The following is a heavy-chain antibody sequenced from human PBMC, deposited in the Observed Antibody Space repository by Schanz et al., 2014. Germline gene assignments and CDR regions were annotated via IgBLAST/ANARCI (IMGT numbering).Heavy chain of an antibody. Sequence: VQLEQSGAEVKKPGASVKVSCKASGYTFTSYSMHWVRQAPGQGLEWMGWISPYNGNTNYAQKLQGRVTMTADKSTSTASMELSSLRSEDTAVYYCARGPSQGYSYGHNIGAYYYGMDVWGQGTTXTVSS. CDR2: ISPYNGNT. CDR1: GYTFTSYS. V-gene: IGHV1-18*04. CDR3: ARGPSQGYSYGHNIGAYYYGMDV. D-gene: IGHD5-18*01. J-gene: IGHJ6*02.